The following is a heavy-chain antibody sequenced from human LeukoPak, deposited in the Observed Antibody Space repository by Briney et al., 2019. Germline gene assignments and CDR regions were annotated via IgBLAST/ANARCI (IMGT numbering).Heavy chain of an antibody. CDR3: ARDSQDIVVVVAATGYYYYGMDV. CDR1: GGTFSSYA. J-gene: IGHJ6*04. D-gene: IGHD2-15*01. CDR2: IIPIFGTA. Sequence: ASVKVSCTASGGTFSSYAISWVRQAPGQGLEWMGGIIPIFGTANYAQKFQGRVTITADKSTGTAYMELSSLRSEDTAVYYCARDSQDIVVVVAATGYYYYGMDVWGKGTTVTVSS. V-gene: IGHV1-69*06.